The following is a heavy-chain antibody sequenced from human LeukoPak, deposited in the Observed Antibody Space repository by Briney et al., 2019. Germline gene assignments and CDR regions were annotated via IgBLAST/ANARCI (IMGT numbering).Heavy chain of an antibody. V-gene: IGHV1-58*01. J-gene: IGHJ4*02. Sequence: SVKVSCKASGFTFTSSAVQWVRQARGQRLEWIGWIVVGSGNTNYAQKFQERVTIARDMSTSTAYMELSSLRSEDTAMYYCAADPWCGGDCYQFDYWGQGTLVTASS. D-gene: IGHD2-21*02. CDR1: GFTFTSSA. CDR2: IVVGSGNT. CDR3: AADPWCGGDCYQFDY.